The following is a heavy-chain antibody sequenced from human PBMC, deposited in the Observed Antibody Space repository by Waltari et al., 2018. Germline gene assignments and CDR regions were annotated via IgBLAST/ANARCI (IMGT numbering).Heavy chain of an antibody. CDR1: GGSFSGYY. J-gene: IGHJ6*02. V-gene: IGHV4-34*01. CDR2: INPSGST. Sequence: QVQLQQWGAGLLKPSETLSLTCAVYGGSFSGYYWSWIRQPPGKGLEWIGEINPSGSTTYNPSLKSRVTISVDTSKNQFSLKLSSVTAADTAVYYCARDQGSSWYFFMDVWGQGTTVTVSS. D-gene: IGHD6-13*01. CDR3: ARDQGSSWYFFMDV.